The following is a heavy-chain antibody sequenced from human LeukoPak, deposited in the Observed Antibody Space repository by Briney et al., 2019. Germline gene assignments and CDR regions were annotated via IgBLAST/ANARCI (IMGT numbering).Heavy chain of an antibody. D-gene: IGHD6-19*01. CDR1: GFTIRIYG. Sequence: PGGSLRLSCAVSGFTIRIYGMHWVRQAPGKGLERVAMISHDGGAKYYGDSVKGRFTISRDDSKNTLYLQMNSLSTEDTALYYCAKDWGSSDWYNYFDPWGQGTLVTVSS. CDR3: AKDWGSSDWYNYFDP. CDR2: ISHDGGAK. J-gene: IGHJ5*02. V-gene: IGHV3-30*18.